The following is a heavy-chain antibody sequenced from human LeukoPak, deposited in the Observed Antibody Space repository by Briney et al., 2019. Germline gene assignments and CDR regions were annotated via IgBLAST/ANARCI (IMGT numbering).Heavy chain of an antibody. Sequence: ASLKVSCKASGYTFTGYYMHWVRQAPGQGLEWMGWINPNSGGTNYAQKFQGRVTMTRDTSISTAYMERSRLRSDDTAVYYCARSSIGDDFWSGYNWFDPWGQGTLVTVSS. V-gene: IGHV1-2*02. CDR2: INPNSGGT. CDR1: GYTFTGYY. CDR3: ARSSIGDDFWSGYNWFDP. J-gene: IGHJ5*02. D-gene: IGHD3-3*01.